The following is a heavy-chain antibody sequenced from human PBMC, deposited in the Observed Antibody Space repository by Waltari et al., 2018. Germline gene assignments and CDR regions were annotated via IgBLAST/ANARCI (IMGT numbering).Heavy chain of an antibody. D-gene: IGHD3-22*01. J-gene: IGHJ3*02. Sequence: EVQLVESGGGLVRPGGSLRLSCAASGFTFSYYTMRGVRPAPGKGPEWISFITSDGTHTTYADSVRGRFTISRDNAKNSLFLQINSLRADDTAVYYCARDRRPTLILGSGAFDIWGQGIKVNVSS. CDR1: GFTFSYYT. CDR3: ARDRRPTLILGSGAFDI. CDR2: ITSDGTHT. V-gene: IGHV3-21*01.